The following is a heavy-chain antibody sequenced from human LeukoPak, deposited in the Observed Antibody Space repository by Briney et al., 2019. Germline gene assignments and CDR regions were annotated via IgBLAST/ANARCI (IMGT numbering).Heavy chain of an antibody. Sequence: GASVTVSCKASGYTFTGYYMHWVRQAPGQGLEWMGWINPNSGGTNYAQKFQGRVTMTRDTSISTAYMELSRLRSDDTAAYYCARELGFCSSTSCPLYHFWGQGTLVTVSS. V-gene: IGHV1-2*02. CDR3: ARELGFCSSTSCPLYHF. CDR2: INPNSGGT. CDR1: GYTFTGYY. D-gene: IGHD2-2*01. J-gene: IGHJ4*02.